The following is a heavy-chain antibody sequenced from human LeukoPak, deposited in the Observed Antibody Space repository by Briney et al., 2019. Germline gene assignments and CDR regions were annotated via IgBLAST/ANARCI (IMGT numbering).Heavy chain of an antibody. D-gene: IGHD3-22*01. CDR3: AKGGITMIVVARHRRDAFDI. J-gene: IGHJ3*02. CDR2: ISSSGGTI. CDR1: GFTFSDYH. V-gene: IGHV3-11*01. Sequence: PGGSLRLSCAASGFTFSDYHMSWIRQAPGKGLEWVSYISSSGGTISYADSVKGRFTISRDNAKNSLYLQMNSLRAEDTAVYYCAKGGITMIVVARHRRDAFDIWGQGTMVTVSS.